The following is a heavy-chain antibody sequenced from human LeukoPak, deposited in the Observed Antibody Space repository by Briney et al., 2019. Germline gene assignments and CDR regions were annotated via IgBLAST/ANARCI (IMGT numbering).Heavy chain of an antibody. Sequence: SGPALVKPTQPLTLTCTFSGFSLSTSGMCVSWIRQPPGKALEWLARIDWDDDKYYSTSLKTRLTISKDTSKNQVVLTMTNMDPVDTATYYCARICSPRFGDFVDYWGQGTLVTVSS. CDR3: ARICSPRFGDFVDY. CDR2: IDWDDDK. J-gene: IGHJ4*02. CDR1: GFSLSTSGMC. V-gene: IGHV2-70*11. D-gene: IGHD3-10*01.